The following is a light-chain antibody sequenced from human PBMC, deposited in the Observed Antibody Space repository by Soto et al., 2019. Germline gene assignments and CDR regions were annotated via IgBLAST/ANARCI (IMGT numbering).Light chain of an antibody. CDR3: AAWDDNLNGPR. J-gene: IGLJ3*02. CDR2: SDD. V-gene: IGLV1-44*01. CDR1: NPNIGRYS. Sequence: QSALTQPPSLSGTPGQRVTISCSGSNPNIGRYSVNWYQHFPGTAPKILIYSDDERPSGVPDRFSSSKSGTSASLAISGLKSEDEAENYCAAWDDNLNGPRFGGGTQLTVL.